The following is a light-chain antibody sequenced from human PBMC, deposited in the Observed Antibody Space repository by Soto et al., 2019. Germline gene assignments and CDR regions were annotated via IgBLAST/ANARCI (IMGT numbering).Light chain of an antibody. Sequence: QSALTQPPSASRSPGQSVTISCTATSYVSWYQQHPGKAPRLIIYEVSKRPSGVPDRFSGSTSGNTASLTVSGLQDEDEADYYCASYAGNIWVFGGGTKLTVL. J-gene: IGLJ3*02. CDR3: ASYAGNIWV. CDR1: SY. V-gene: IGLV2-8*01. CDR2: EVS.